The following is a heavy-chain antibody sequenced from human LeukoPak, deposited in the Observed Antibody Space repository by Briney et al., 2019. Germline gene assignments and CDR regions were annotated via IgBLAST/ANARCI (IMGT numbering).Heavy chain of an antibody. CDR2: IYPGDSDT. V-gene: IGHV5-51*01. D-gene: IGHD2-15*01. J-gene: IGHJ5*02. CDR3: AISRGYPGRFDP. CDR1: GSSFTSYW. Sequence: GESLKISCKGSGSSFTSYWTVWVRQLPRKGLEWMGIIYPGDSDTRYSPSFQGQVTISADKSISTAYLQWNSLKAADTAMYYCAISRGYPGRFDPWGQGTLVTVSS.